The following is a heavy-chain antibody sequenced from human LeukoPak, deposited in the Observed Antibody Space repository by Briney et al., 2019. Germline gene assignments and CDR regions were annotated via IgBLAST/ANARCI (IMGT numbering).Heavy chain of an antibody. CDR3: AKEPMTTVTTTGPFDY. J-gene: IGHJ4*02. CDR1: GFTFSSYA. CDR2: ISGSGGST. D-gene: IGHD4-17*01. V-gene: IGHV3-23*01. Sequence: PGGSLRLSCAASGFTFSSYAMSWVRQAPGKGLEWVSAISGSGGSTYYTDSVKGRFTISRDNSKNTLYLQMNSLRAEDTAVYYCAKEPMTTVTTTGPFDYWGQGTLVTVSS.